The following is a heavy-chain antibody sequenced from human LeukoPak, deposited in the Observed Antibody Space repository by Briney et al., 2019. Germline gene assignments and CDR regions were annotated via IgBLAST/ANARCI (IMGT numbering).Heavy chain of an antibody. CDR3: ARCSRRRYFQH. CDR2: IYDSGST. D-gene: IGHD2-15*01. J-gene: IGHJ1*01. CDR1: GGSINSYY. Sequence: SETLSLTCTVSGGSINSYYWSWIRQPPGKGLEWIGYIYDSGSTNYNPSLKSRVTISVDTSKNQFSLKLSSVTAADTAVYYCARCSRRRYFQHWGQGTLVTVSS. V-gene: IGHV4-59*12.